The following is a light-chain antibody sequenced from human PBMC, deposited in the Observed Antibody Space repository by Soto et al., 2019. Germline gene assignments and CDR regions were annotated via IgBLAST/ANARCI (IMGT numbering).Light chain of an antibody. J-gene: IGKJ5*01. CDR1: QSVRTY. CDR2: DAS. CDR3: QQRNMWPPIT. V-gene: IGKV3-11*01. Sequence: EILLTQSPVTLSLSPGERATLSCMASQSVRTYLAWYQVKPGQAPRLLIYDASSRASGVPARFSGSGSGTDFTLTISSLEPEDFAVYYCQQRNMWPPITFGQGTRLEIK.